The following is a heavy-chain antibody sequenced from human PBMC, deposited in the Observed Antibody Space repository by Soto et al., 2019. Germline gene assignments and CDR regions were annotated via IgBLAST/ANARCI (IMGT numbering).Heavy chain of an antibody. J-gene: IGHJ3*01. CDR1: GFSVGKQY. CDR2: IYTSGMT. Sequence: DVQLVESGGGLVQPGGSLTLCCSASGFSVGKQYMSWVRQAPGKGLEWVSVIYTSGMTHYSGSVKGRFTISRDNLKNTVSLQMTSLRGDDSAVYYCAKEGTAGAFDLWGQGTMVTFAS. CDR3: AKEGTAGAFDL. D-gene: IGHD1-7*01. V-gene: IGHV3-66*01.